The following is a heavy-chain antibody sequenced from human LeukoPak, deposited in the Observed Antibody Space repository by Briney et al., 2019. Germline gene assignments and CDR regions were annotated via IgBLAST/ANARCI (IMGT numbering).Heavy chain of an antibody. D-gene: IGHD6-19*01. CDR1: GFTFSIYG. CDR3: PSDPSFLEVAVYYFDY. CDR2: IWYDGSNK. Sequence: PGGSLRLSCAASGFTFSIYGMHGVRQAPGKGGECVAVIWYDGSNKYSADSVKGRFTISRDNSKNTLYLQMNSLRAEDTAVYYCPSDPSFLEVAVYYFDYWGPGTLVTVSS. V-gene: IGHV3-33*01. J-gene: IGHJ4*02.